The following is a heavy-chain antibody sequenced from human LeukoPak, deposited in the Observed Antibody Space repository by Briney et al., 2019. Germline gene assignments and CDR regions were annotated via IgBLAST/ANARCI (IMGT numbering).Heavy chain of an antibody. V-gene: IGHV3-23*01. CDR3: AKLGPRYCSSISCYDY. CDR2: ISGSGGST. D-gene: IGHD2-2*01. J-gene: IGHJ4*02. Sequence: PGGSLRFSCAASGFTFSSYAMRWVRQAPGKGLEWVSPISGSGGSTYYADSVKGRFTISRDNSKNTLYLQMNSLRAEDTAVYYCAKLGPRYCSSISCYDYWGQGTLVTVSS. CDR1: GFTFSSYA.